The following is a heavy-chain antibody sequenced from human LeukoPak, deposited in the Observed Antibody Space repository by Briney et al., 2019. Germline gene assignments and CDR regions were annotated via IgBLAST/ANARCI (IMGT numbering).Heavy chain of an antibody. CDR3: ARILADQNAFDI. V-gene: IGHV4-39*01. CDR1: GASMRSSSYY. CDR2: IYYSGTT. Sequence: SETLSLTCTVSGASMRSSSYYWAWVRQPPGKGLEWIGTIYYSGTTTYNSSLKSRLTISVDTSKNQVSLKVSSVTAADTAMFYCARILADQNAFDIWGQGTMVTVSS. J-gene: IGHJ3*02. D-gene: IGHD2-8*02.